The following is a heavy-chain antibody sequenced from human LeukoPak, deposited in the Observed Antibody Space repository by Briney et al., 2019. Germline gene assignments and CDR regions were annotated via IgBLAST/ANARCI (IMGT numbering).Heavy chain of an antibody. CDR3: ARLGYCSSTSCYVDY. J-gene: IGHJ4*02. CDR2: KHYSGST. CDR1: GCSISRRYF. Sequence: SETLSLTCTVSGCSISRRYFWGLIRPPPGKGLEWIGSKHYSGSTDYNPSLKRRVTISVDTSDNQLSLKLGFVTAEDTAVYYCARLGYCSSTSCYVDYWGQGTLVTVAS. D-gene: IGHD2-2*01. V-gene: IGHV4-39*01.